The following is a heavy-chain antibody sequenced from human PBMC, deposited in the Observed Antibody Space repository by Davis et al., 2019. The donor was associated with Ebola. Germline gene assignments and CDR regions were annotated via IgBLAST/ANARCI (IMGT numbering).Heavy chain of an antibody. V-gene: IGHV1-18*01. CDR2: VSTYSGHT. D-gene: IGHD1-26*01. J-gene: IGHJ4*02. Sequence: ASVKVSCKASGYTFANYRISWVRQAPGQGLEWMGWVSTYSGHTNFAQNVQGRVTMTTDTSTTTAYMELSSLRSDDTAVYYCARETGYYGSDYFDYWGQGTLVTVSS. CDR1: GYTFANYR. CDR3: ARETGYYGSDYFDY.